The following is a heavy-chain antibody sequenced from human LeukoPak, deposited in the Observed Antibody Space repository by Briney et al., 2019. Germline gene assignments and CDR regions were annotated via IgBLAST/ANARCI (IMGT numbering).Heavy chain of an antibody. D-gene: IGHD3-10*01. CDR3: ATDPLYYGSGSYHPLAY. CDR2: FDPEDGET. V-gene: IGHV1-24*01. Sequence: ASVKVSCKASGYTFTSYYMHWVRQAPGKGLEWMGGFDPEDGETIYAQKFQGRVTMTEDTSTDTAYMELSSLRSEDTAVYYCATDPLYYGSGSYHPLAYWGQGTLVTVSS. CDR1: GYTFTSYY. J-gene: IGHJ4*02.